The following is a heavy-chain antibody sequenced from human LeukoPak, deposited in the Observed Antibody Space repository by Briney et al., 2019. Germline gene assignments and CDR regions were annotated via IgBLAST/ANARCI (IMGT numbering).Heavy chain of an antibody. D-gene: IGHD6-13*01. V-gene: IGHV4-59*12. CDR2: IYYSGST. CDR1: GGSISSYY. CDR3: ARDPLYSSSWYGETADAFDI. Sequence: PSETLSLTCTVSGGSISSYYWSWIRQPPGKGLEWIGYIYYSGSTNYNPSLKSRVTISVDTSKNQFSLQLNSVTPEDTAVYYCARDPLYSSSWYGETADAFDIWGQGTMVTVSS. J-gene: IGHJ3*02.